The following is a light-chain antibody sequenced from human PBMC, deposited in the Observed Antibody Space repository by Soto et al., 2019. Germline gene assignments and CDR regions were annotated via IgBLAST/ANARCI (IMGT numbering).Light chain of an antibody. CDR2: GAS. V-gene: IGKV3-11*01. CDR1: QSVGSY. Sequence: EIVLTQSPATLSLSPGERATLSCRASQSVGSYLAWYQQKPGQAPRLLIYGASNRVPGIPARFSGSGSGTDFTLTISSLEPEDFAVYHCLQRSIGFTFGPGTKVDIK. J-gene: IGKJ3*01. CDR3: LQRSIGFT.